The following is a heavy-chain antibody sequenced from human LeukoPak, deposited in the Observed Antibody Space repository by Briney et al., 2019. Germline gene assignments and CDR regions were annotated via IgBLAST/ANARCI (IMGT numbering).Heavy chain of an antibody. CDR1: GGSISSSNW. J-gene: IGHJ4*02. V-gene: IGHV4-4*02. CDR3: ARENIVVVPADSTVTTDY. Sequence: PSETLSLTCAVSGGSISSSNWWSWVRQPPGKGLEWIGEIYHSGSTNYNPSLKSRVTISVDKSKNQSSLKLSSVTAADTAVYYCARENIVVVPADSTVTTDYWGQGTLVTVSS. D-gene: IGHD2-2*01. CDR2: IYHSGST.